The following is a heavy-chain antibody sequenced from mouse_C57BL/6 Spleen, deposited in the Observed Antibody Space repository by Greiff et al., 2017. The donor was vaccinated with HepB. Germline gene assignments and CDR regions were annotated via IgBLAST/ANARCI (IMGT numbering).Heavy chain of an antibody. CDR3: ARLRVPYYFDY. V-gene: IGHV7-3*01. J-gene: IGHJ2*01. CDR2: IRNKANGYTT. CDR1: GFTFTDYY. Sequence: EVMLVESGGGLVQPGGSLSLSCAASGFTFTDYYMSWVRQPPGKALEWLGFIRNKANGYTTEYSASVKGRFTISRDNSQSILYLQMNALRAEDSATYYCARLRVPYYFDYWGQGTTLTVSS.